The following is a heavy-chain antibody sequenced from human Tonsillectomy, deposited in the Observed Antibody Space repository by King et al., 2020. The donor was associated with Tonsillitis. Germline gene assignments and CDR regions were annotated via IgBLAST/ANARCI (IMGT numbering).Heavy chain of an antibody. V-gene: IGHV3-74*01. D-gene: IGHD3-22*01. CDR3: AVGDTMMGD. J-gene: IGHJ4*02. CDR2: IKSDGSST. Sequence: DVQLVESGGGLVQPGGSQRLSCAASGFTFSSYWMHWVRQAPGKGLVWVARIKSDGSSTSYADSVKGRFTISRENAKNTLYLQMNSLRAEDTAVYYCAVGDTMMGDWGQGTLVTVSS. CDR1: GFTFSSYW.